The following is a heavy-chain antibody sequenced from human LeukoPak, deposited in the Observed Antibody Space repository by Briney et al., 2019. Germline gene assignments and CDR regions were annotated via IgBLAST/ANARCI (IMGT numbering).Heavy chain of an antibody. Sequence: ASVKVSCKASGYTFTSYAMHWVRQAPGQRLEWMGWINAGNGNTKYSQKFQGRVTITRDTSASTAYMELSSLRSEDTAVYYCARDQIIAAAGLIGAFDIWGQGTMVTVSS. CDR2: INAGNGNT. D-gene: IGHD6-13*01. J-gene: IGHJ3*02. CDR3: ARDQIIAAAGLIGAFDI. CDR1: GYTFTSYA. V-gene: IGHV1-3*01.